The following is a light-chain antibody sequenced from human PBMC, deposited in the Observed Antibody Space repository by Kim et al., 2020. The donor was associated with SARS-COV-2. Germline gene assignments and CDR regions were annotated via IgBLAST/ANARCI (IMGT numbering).Light chain of an antibody. Sequence: SSPVGDSLTTTWPGRHGGSKWLAWYQQKPGKAPRLLIYKATTIQTGVPYRFSGSGSGTEFTLTISRLQPDDFATYYCQQYSTYHYTFGRGTKLEI. CDR2: KAT. CDR1: HGGSKW. J-gene: IGKJ2*01. CDR3: QQYSTYHYT. V-gene: IGKV1-5*03.